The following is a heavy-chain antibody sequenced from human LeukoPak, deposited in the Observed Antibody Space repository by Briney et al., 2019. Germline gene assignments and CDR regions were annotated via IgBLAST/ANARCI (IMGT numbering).Heavy chain of an antibody. D-gene: IGHD6-19*01. CDR2: IYYSGST. J-gene: IGHJ5*02. CDR1: GGSISSYY. CDR3: ASASGWYGDNWFDP. V-gene: IGHV4-59*01. Sequence: PSETLSLTCTVPGGSISSYYWSWIRQPPGKGLEWIGYIYYSGSTNYNPSLKSRVTISVDTSKNQFSLKLSSVTAADTAVYYCASASGWYGDNWFDPWGQGTLVTVSS.